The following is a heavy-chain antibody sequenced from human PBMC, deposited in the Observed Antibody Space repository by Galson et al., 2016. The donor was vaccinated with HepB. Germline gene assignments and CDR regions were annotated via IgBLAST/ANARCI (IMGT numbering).Heavy chain of an antibody. Sequence: QSGAEVKKPGESLKISCKVSGYSFTSHWIAWVRQMPGKGLEWMGIIYPGDSDTTYSPSFQGQVTISADKSIGTAYLQWSSLKASDTAMYYCARPHHPASYSYGYLYWGQGTLVTVSS. V-gene: IGHV5-51*03. J-gene: IGHJ4*02. D-gene: IGHD5-18*01. CDR3: ARPHHPASYSYGYLY. CDR2: IYPGDSDT. CDR1: GYSFTSHW.